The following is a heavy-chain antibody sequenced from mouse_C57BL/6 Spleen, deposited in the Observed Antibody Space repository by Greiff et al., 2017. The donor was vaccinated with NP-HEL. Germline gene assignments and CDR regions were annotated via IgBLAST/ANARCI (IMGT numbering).Heavy chain of an antibody. V-gene: IGHV5-4*01. J-gene: IGHJ2*01. D-gene: IGHD1-1*01. Sequence: EVHLVESGGGLVKPGGSLKLSCAASGFTFSSYAMSWVRQTPEKRLEWVATISDGGSYTYYPDNVKGRFTISRDNAKNNLYLQMSHLKSEDTAMYYCARDYYGQFDYWGQGTTLTVSS. CDR3: ARDYYGQFDY. CDR1: GFTFSSYA. CDR2: ISDGGSYT.